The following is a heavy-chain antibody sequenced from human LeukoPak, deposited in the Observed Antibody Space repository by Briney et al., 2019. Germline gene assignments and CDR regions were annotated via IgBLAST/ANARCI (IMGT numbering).Heavy chain of an antibody. V-gene: IGHV4-59*01. CDR1: GGSFSGYY. Sequence: SETLSLTCAVYGGSFSGYYWSWIRQPPGKGLEWIGYIYYSGSTNYNPSLKSRVTISVDTSKNQFSLKLSSVTAADTAVYYCARGSWLVMMYWGQGTLVTVSS. J-gene: IGHJ4*02. CDR2: IYYSGST. CDR3: ARGSWLVMMY. D-gene: IGHD6-19*01.